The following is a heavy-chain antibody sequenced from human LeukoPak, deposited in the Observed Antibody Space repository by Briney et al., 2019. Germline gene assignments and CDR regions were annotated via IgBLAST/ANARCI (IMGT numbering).Heavy chain of an antibody. D-gene: IGHD3-22*01. Sequence: SETLSLTCTVSGGSISSYYWSWIRQPPGKGLEWIGYIYYSGSTYYNPSLRSRVTISVDTSKNQFSLKLSSVTAADTAVYYCARSSEGRYYYDSSGFSYYYYYMDVCGKGTTVTISS. V-gene: IGHV4-59*01. J-gene: IGHJ6*03. CDR1: GGSISSYY. CDR2: IYYSGST. CDR3: ARSSEGRYYYDSSGFSYYYYYMDV.